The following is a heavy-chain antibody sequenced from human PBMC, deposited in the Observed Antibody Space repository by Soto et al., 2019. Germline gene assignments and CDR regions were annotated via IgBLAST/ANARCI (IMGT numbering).Heavy chain of an antibody. V-gene: IGHV1-2*04. CDR3: ARGSRIAVAGNPFSDY. Sequence: QVQLVQSGAEVKKPGASVKVSCKASGYIFTGYYMHWVRQAPGQGLEWMGWINPNSGDTNYAQKFQGWVTMTRDTSISTAYMELSRLTFDGTAVYYCARGSRIAVAGNPFSDYWGQGTLVTVSS. D-gene: IGHD6-19*01. CDR1: GYIFTGYY. J-gene: IGHJ4*02. CDR2: INPNSGDT.